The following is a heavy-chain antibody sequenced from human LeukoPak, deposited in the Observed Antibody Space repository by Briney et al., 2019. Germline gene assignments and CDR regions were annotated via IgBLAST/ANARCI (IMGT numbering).Heavy chain of an antibody. D-gene: IGHD2-2*01. CDR1: GDSISTGGDY. CDR3: ARGRVVPAAGWFDP. J-gene: IGHJ5*02. V-gene: IGHV4-39*07. Sequence: PSETLSLTCSVSGDSISTGGDYWGWFRQPPGKGLEWIGEINHSGSTNYNPSLKSRVTISVDTSKNQFSLKLSSVTAADTAVYYCARGRVVPAAGWFDPWGQGTLVTVSS. CDR2: INHSGST.